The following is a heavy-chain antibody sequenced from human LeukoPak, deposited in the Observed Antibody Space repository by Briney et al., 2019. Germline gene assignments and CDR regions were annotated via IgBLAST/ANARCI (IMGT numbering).Heavy chain of an antibody. CDR3: ARGNLDSGGHYFGY. V-gene: IGHV6-1*01. D-gene: IGHD3-22*01. Sequence: SQTLSLTCAISGDSVSSNSATWNWIRQSPSRGLGWLGRTYYRSRWYNDYAVSVTSRVTINPDTSKNQFSLQLNSVTPEDTAVYFCARGNLDSGGHYFGYWGQGTLVTVPS. J-gene: IGHJ4*02. CDR1: GDSVSSNSAT. CDR2: TYYRSRWYN.